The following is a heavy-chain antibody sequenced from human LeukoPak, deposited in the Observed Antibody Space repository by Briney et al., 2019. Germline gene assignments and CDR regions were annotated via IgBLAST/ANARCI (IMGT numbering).Heavy chain of an antibody. CDR3: ARDKLGLGELSLYDQ. J-gene: IGHJ5*02. Sequence: ASVKVSCKASGYTLTGYYMHWVRQAPGQGLEWMGWMNPNSGGTKYAQKFQGRVTMTRDTSISTAYMELSRLRSDDTAMYNCARDKLGLGELSLYDQWGQGTLVTVFS. V-gene: IGHV1-2*02. CDR2: MNPNSGGT. CDR1: GYTLTGYY. D-gene: IGHD3-16*02.